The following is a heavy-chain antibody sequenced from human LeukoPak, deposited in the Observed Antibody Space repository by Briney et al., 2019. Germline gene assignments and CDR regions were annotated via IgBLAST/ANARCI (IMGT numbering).Heavy chain of an antibody. V-gene: IGHV1-2*02. Sequence: ASVKVSCKAFGYTFTGYYMHWVRQAPGQGLEWMGWINPNSGGTNYAQKFQGRVTMTRDTSISTAYMELSRLRSDDTAVYYCARDRHYYGSGSYYNEFDYWGQGTLVTVSS. CDR2: INPNSGGT. J-gene: IGHJ4*02. CDR3: ARDRHYYGSGSYYNEFDY. D-gene: IGHD3-10*01. CDR1: GYTFTGYY.